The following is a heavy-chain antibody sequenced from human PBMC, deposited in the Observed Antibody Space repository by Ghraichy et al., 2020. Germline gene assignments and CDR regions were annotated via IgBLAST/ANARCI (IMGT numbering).Heavy chain of an antibody. Sequence: TLSLTCTFSGFSLSTSGMCVSWIRQPPGKALEWLALIDWDDDKYYSTSLKTRLTISKDTSKNQVVLTMTNMDPVDTATYYCARIRGGYSSHAREYYFDYWGQGTLVTVSS. CDR2: IDWDDDK. V-gene: IGHV2-70*01. J-gene: IGHJ4*02. CDR1: GFSLSTSGMC. D-gene: IGHD5-18*01. CDR3: ARIRGGYSSHAREYYFDY.